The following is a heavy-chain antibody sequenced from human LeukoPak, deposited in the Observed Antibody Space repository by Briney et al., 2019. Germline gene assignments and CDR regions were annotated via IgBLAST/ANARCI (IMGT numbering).Heavy chain of an antibody. CDR2: VSTYNGNT. Sequence: ASVKVSCKASGYTFNSYGISWVRQAPGQGLEWMGWVSTYNGNTNYAQKFQGRVTMTTDTSTSTAYMGLRSLRSDDTAVYYCARERMGSIAAADDAFDIWGQGTMVTVSS. CDR1: GYTFNSYG. V-gene: IGHV1-18*04. J-gene: IGHJ3*02. CDR3: ARERMGSIAAADDAFDI. D-gene: IGHD6-13*01.